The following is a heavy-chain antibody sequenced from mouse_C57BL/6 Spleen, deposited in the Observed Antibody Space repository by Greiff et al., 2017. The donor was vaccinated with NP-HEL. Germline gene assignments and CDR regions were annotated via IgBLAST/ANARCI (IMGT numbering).Heavy chain of an antibody. J-gene: IGHJ3*01. D-gene: IGHD3-1*01. Sequence: VQVVESGPELVKPGASVKISCKASGYAFSSSWMNWVKQRPGKGLEWIGRIYPGDGDTNYNGKFKGKATLTADKSSSTAYMQLSSLTSEDSAVYFCAPRGKQLPWFAYWGQGTLVTVSA. CDR3: APRGKQLPWFAY. CDR2: IYPGDGDT. CDR1: GYAFSSSW. V-gene: IGHV1-82*01.